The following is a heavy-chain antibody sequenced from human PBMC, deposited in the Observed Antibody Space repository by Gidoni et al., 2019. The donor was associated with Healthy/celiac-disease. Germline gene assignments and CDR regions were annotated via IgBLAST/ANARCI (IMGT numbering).Heavy chain of an antibody. CDR3: ARSQGGSSSSDY. CDR1: GGSISSYY. Sequence: QVQLQESGPGLVKPSETLSPTCTVSGGSISSYYWSWIRQPAGKGLEWIGYIYYSGSTNYNPSLKSRVTISVYTSKNQFSLKLSSVTAADTAVYYCARSQGGSSSSDYWGQGPLVTVSS. V-gene: IGHV4-59*01. CDR2: IYYSGST. D-gene: IGHD6-13*01. J-gene: IGHJ4*02.